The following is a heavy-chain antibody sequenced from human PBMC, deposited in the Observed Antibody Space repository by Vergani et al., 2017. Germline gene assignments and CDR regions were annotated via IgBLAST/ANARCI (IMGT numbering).Heavy chain of an antibody. D-gene: IGHD1-20*01. Sequence: QVQLQESGPGLVKPSETLSLTCTVSGGSISSYYWSWIRQHPGKGLEWIGYIYYSGSTNYHPSLKSRVTISVDTSKNQFSLKLSSVTAADTAVYYCARDGAGTGITGIWGQGTLVTVSS. CDR1: GGSISSYY. CDR3: ARDGAGTGITGI. J-gene: IGHJ4*02. V-gene: IGHV4-59*01. CDR2: IYYSGST.